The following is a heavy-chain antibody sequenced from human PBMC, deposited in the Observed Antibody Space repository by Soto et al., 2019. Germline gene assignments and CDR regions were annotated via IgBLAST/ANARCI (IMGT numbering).Heavy chain of an antibody. J-gene: IGHJ4*02. V-gene: IGHV4-4*02. CDR1: GDSVTSNVW. D-gene: IGHD6-19*01. CDR2: AYHNGLT. Sequence: PSETLSLTCAASGDSVTSNVWWSWVRQPPGKGLEWIGEAYHNGLTDYNPSLKSRVTMSVDTSKNEFSLKLTSLTAADTAIYYCERDAAVPGESDRFDYWGQGTLVTVSS. CDR3: ERDAAVPGESDRFDY.